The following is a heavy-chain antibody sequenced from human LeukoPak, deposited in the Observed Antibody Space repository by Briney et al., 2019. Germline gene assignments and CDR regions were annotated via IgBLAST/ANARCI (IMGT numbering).Heavy chain of an antibody. CDR3: ARGDSGSSLDAFDI. CDR1: GYTFTGYY. CDR2: INPNSGGT. J-gene: IGHJ3*02. D-gene: IGHD1-26*01. V-gene: IGHV1-2*02. Sequence: ASVKVSCKASGYTFTGYYMHWVRQAPGQGLEWMGWINPNSGGTNYAQKFQGRVTMTRDTSISTAYMELSRLRSDDTAVYYCARGDSGSSLDAFDIWGQGTMVTVSS.